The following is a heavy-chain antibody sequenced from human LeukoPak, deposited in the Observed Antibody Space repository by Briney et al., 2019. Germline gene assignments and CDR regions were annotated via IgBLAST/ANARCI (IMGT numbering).Heavy chain of an antibody. Sequence: PGGSLRLSCAASGFTFSSYAMSWVRPAPGKGLEWVSAISGSGGGTYYADSVKGRFTISRDNSKNTLYLQMNSLRAEDTAVYYCAKDHSIAAAGTLWFDPWGQGTLVTVSS. CDR3: AKDHSIAAAGTLWFDP. CDR1: GFTFSSYA. V-gene: IGHV3-23*01. D-gene: IGHD6-13*01. J-gene: IGHJ5*02. CDR2: ISGSGGGT.